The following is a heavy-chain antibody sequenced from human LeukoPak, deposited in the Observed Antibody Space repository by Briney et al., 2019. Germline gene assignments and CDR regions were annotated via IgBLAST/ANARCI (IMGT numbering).Heavy chain of an antibody. D-gene: IGHD4-23*01. CDR1: GFTFSSYG. CDR2: ISYDGSNK. Sequence: GGSLRLSCAASGFTFSSYGMHWVRQAPGKGLEWVAVISYDGSNKYYADSVKGRFTISRDNSKNTLYLQMNSLRAEDTAVYYCAREGDYGGNSIAFDIWGQGTMVTVSS. CDR3: AREGDYGGNSIAFDI. J-gene: IGHJ3*02. V-gene: IGHV3-30*03.